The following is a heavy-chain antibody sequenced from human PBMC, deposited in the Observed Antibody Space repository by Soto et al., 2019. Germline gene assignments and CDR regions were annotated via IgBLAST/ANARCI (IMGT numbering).Heavy chain of an antibody. Sequence: QVQLVQSGAEVKKPGSSVKVSCKASGGTFSSYTISWVRQAPGQGLEWMGRIIPILGIANYAQKFQGRVTINADKSTSTAYMELSSLRSEDTAVYYCARASCSSTSCHNYYGMDVWGQGTTVTVSS. CDR2: IIPILGIA. D-gene: IGHD2-2*01. V-gene: IGHV1-69*02. CDR3: ARASCSSTSCHNYYGMDV. J-gene: IGHJ6*02. CDR1: GGTFSSYT.